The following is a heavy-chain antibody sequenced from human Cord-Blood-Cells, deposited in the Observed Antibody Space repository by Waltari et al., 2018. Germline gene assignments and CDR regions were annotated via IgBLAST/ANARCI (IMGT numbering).Heavy chain of an antibody. CDR2: INPDSGGT. V-gene: IGHV1-2*02. J-gene: IGHJ4*02. CDR3: ARGRYDILTGYSYYFDY. D-gene: IGHD3-9*01. CDR1: GYTFTGYY. Sequence: QVQLVQSGAEVKKPGASVKVSCKASGYTFTGYYMHWVRQAPGQELEWMGLINPDSGGTNYAQKCQGRVTRTRDTSISTAYMELSRLRSDDTAVYYCARGRYDILTGYSYYFDYWGQGTLVTVSS.